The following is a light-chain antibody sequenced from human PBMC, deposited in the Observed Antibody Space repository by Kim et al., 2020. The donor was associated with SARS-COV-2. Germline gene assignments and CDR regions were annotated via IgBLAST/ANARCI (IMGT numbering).Light chain of an antibody. V-gene: IGKV1-27*01. J-gene: IGKJ1*01. Sequence: DIQMTQSPSSLSASVGDRVTITCRASQGISHDLAWYQHKPGKVPKLLIFAASTLHSGVPSRFSGSGSGTDFTLTISSLQPEDVATYYCQKYNGAPWTFGQGTKVDIK. CDR2: AAS. CDR1: QGISHD. CDR3: QKYNGAPWT.